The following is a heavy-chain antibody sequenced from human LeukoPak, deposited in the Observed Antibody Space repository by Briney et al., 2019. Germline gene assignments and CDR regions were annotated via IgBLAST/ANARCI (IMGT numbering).Heavy chain of an antibody. V-gene: IGHV4-34*01. Sequence: SETLSLNCAVYGGSFSGYYWSWIRQPPGKGLEWIGEINHSGSTNYNPSLKSRVTISVDTSKNQFSLKLSSVTAADTAVYYCARGVPAAYWGLGTLVTVSS. CDR3: ARGVPAAY. CDR2: INHSGST. CDR1: GGSFSGYY. D-gene: IGHD2-2*01. J-gene: IGHJ4*02.